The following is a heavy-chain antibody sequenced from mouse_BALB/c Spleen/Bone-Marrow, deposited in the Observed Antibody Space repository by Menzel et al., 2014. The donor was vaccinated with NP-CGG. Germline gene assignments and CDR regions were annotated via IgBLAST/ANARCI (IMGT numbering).Heavy chain of an antibody. CDR3: TRRRSLDY. J-gene: IGHJ2*01. Sequence: VQLQQSGTELVRPGTSVKISCKASGYAFTNYWLGWVKQRPGHGLEWIGDIYPGSGNTYYNEKFKGKVTLTADNSSSTAYMQLSGLTSEDSAVYFCTRRRSLDYWGQGTTLTVSS. CDR1: GYAFTNYW. V-gene: IGHV1-63*01. CDR2: IYPGSGNT.